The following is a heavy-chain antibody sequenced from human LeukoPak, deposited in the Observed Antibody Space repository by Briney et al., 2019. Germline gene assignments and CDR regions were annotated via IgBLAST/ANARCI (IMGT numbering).Heavy chain of an antibody. V-gene: IGHV4-59*08. CDR3: ARHRTTVTPFDAFDI. CDR2: IYYSGST. J-gene: IGHJ3*02. Sequence: SETLSLTCTVYGGSISSYYWSWIRQPPGKGLEWIGYIYYSGSTNYNPSLKSRVTISVDTSKNQFSLKLSSVTAADTAVYYCARHRTTVTPFDAFDIWGQGTMVTVSS. D-gene: IGHD4-17*01. CDR1: GGSISSYY.